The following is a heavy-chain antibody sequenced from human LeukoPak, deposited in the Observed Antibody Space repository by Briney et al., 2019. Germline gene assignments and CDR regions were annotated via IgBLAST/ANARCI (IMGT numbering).Heavy chain of an antibody. CDR1: GYTFTSYY. J-gene: IGHJ4*02. D-gene: IGHD2-8*02. CDR3: ARDVKGTGSGPTPGRETDY. Sequence: ASVKVSCKASGYTFTSYYMHWVRQAPGQGLEWMGIINPSGGSTSYAQKFQGRVTMTRDMSTSTDYMELSSLRSEDTAVYYCARDVKGTGSGPTPGRETDYWGQGTLVTVSS. CDR2: INPSGGST. V-gene: IGHV1-46*01.